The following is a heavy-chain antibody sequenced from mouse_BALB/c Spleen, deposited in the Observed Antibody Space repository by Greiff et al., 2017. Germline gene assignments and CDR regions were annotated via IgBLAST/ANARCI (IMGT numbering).Heavy chain of an antibody. Sequence: VQLKESGPGLVKPSQTVSLTCTVTGISITTGNYRWSWIRQFPGNKLEWIGYIYYSGTITYNPSLTSRTTITRDTSKNQFYLEMNSVTAEDTATYYCARDGGFYYGSSGAMDDGGQGTAVTVAS. CDR2: IYYSGTI. CDR1: GISITTGNYR. D-gene: IGHD1-1*01. J-gene: IGHJ4*01. V-gene: IGHV3-5*02. CDR3: ARDGGFYYGSSGAMDD.